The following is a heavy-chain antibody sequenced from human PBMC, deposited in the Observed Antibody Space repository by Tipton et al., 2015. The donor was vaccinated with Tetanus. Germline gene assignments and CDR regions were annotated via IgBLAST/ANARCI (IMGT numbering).Heavy chain of an antibody. J-gene: IGHJ6*02. Sequence: TLSLTCTVSGGSINNYYWSWIRQPPGKGLEWIGYISYSGSTNSNPSLKSRVTISVDASKNQFSLELTSVTAADTAVYYCARDRGLTTSGGIGMDVWGQGTTVTVSS. CDR3: ARDRGLTTSGGIGMDV. CDR2: ISYSGST. V-gene: IGHV4-59*12. D-gene: IGHD4-17*01. CDR1: GGSINNYY.